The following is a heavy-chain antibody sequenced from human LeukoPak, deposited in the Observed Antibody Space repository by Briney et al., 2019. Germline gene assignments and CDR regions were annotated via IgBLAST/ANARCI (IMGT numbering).Heavy chain of an antibody. V-gene: IGHV3-30*02. J-gene: IGHJ4*02. CDR3: AKDGPTYYYDSSGYPRWYYFDY. Sequence: GGSLRLSCAASGFTFSSYGMHWVRQAPGKGLEWVAFIRYDGSNKYYADSVKGRFTISRDNSKNTLYLQMNSQRAEDTAVYYCAKDGPTYYYDSSGYPRWYYFDYWGQGTLVTVSS. CDR1: GFTFSSYG. CDR2: IRYDGSNK. D-gene: IGHD3-22*01.